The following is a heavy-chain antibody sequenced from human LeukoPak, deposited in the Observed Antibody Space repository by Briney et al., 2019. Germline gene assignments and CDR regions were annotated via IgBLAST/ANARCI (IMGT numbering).Heavy chain of an antibody. CDR2: ISYDGSKN. CDR3: ARDSSGDYAVDY. J-gene: IGHJ4*02. CDR1: GFTFSSHA. V-gene: IGHV3-30*04. D-gene: IGHD4-17*01. Sequence: GGSLRLSCAASGFTFSSHAIHWVRQAPGKGLEWVAFISYDGSKNYYADSVKGRFTISRDSSRNTLYLQMNSLRAEDTAVYYCARDSSGDYAVDYWGQGTLVSVSS.